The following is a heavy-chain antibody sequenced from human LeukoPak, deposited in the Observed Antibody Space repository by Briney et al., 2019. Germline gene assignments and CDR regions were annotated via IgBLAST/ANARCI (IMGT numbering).Heavy chain of an antibody. V-gene: IGHV4-59*04. CDR1: GGSISSYY. CDR3: AKHYMGSSYNRGLDY. CDR2: IYYSGYT. Sequence: MPSETLSLTCTVSGGSISSYYWSWIRQPPGKGLEWIGSIYYSGYTYYNPSLESRVTISVDTSKNQFSLKLSSVTAADTAIYYCAKHYMGSSYNRGLDYWGQGTLVTVSS. J-gene: IGHJ4*02. D-gene: IGHD3-10*01.